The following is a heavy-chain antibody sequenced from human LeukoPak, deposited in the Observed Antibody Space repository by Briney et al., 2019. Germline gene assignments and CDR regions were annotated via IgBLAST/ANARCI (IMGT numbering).Heavy chain of an antibody. CDR1: GGSISSYY. V-gene: IGHV4-59*01. D-gene: IGHD4-11*01. Sequence: PSESLSLTCTVSGGSISSYYWSWIRQPPGKGLEWIGYIYYSGSTNYNPSLKSRVTISVDTSKNQFSLKLSSVTAADTAAYYCARTDYRDAFDIWGQGTMVTVSS. CDR3: ARTDYRDAFDI. CDR2: IYYSGST. J-gene: IGHJ3*02.